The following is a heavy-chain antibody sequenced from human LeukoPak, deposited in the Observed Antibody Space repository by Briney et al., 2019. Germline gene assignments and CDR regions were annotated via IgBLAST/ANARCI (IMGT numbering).Heavy chain of an antibody. Sequence: PGGSLRLSCAASGFTFSSYAMSWVRQAPGKGLEWVSAISGSGGSTYYAGSVKGRFTISRDNAKNTLYLQMNSLRAEDTAIYYCVRDLQRHYLGVAVAGRRRWFDPWGQGTLVTVSS. J-gene: IGHJ5*02. D-gene: IGHD6-13*01. CDR2: ISGSGGST. V-gene: IGHV3-23*01. CDR1: GFTFSSYA. CDR3: VRDLQRHYLGVAVAGRRRWFDP.